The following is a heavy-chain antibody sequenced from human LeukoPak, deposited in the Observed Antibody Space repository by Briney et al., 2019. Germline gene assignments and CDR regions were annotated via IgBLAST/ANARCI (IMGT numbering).Heavy chain of an antibody. V-gene: IGHV4-4*02. CDR3: ARAGGIAVAYFDY. CDR1: GGSISSSNW. CDR2: IYHSGST. Sequence: PSETLSLTRAVSGGSISSSNWWSWVRQPPGKGLEWIGEIYHSGSTNYNPSLKSRVTISVDKSKNQFSLKLSSVTAADTAVYYCARAGGIAVAYFDYWGQGTLVTVSS. J-gene: IGHJ4*02. D-gene: IGHD6-19*01.